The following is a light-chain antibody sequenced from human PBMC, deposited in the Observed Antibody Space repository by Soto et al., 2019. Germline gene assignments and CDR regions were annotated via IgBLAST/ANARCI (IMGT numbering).Light chain of an antibody. Sequence: QSVLTQSPSASASLGASVKLTCTLSSGHSNYAIAWHQQQPEKGPRFLMKLNSDGSHGKGDGIPDRFSGSSSGAERYLTISTLQSEDEADYYCQTWVTGIHIFGGGTQLTVL. CDR3: QTWVTGIHI. CDR2: LNSDGSH. V-gene: IGLV4-69*01. CDR1: SGHSNYA. J-gene: IGLJ2*01.